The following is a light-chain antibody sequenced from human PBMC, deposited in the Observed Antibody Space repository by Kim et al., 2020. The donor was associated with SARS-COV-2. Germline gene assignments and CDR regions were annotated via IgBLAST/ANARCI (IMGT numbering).Light chain of an antibody. V-gene: IGLV3-19*01. Sequence: LGQTVRIKCQGDSLRSYYATRYQQKPGQAPILVIYGKNNRPSGIPDRFSGSSSGNTASLTITGTQAGDEADYYCNSRDSNDNVVFGGGTQLTVL. J-gene: IGLJ2*01. CDR1: SLRSYY. CDR2: GKN. CDR3: NSRDSNDNVV.